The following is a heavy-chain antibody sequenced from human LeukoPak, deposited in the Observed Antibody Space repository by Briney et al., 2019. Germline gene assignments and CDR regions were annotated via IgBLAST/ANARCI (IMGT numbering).Heavy chain of an antibody. J-gene: IGHJ4*02. Sequence: GGSLRLSCAASGFTFSSYGMYWVRQAPGKGLEWVAFIRYDGSNKYYADSVKGRFIISRDNSKNTLYLQMNSLRAEDTAVYYCARDGGVGDGSDYWGQGTLVTVSS. CDR1: GFTFSSYG. CDR2: IRYDGSNK. V-gene: IGHV3-30*02. D-gene: IGHD3-16*01. CDR3: ARDGGVGDGSDY.